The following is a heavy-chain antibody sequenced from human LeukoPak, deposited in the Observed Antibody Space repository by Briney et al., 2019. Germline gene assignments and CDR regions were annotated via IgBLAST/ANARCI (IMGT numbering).Heavy chain of an antibody. CDR3: ARDAPWYYDILTAYPPPRVFDY. J-gene: IGHJ4*02. V-gene: IGHV1-18*01. Sequence: GASVKVSCKASGYTFTSYGISWVRQAPGQGLEWMGWISAYNGNTNYAQKLQGRVTMTTDTSTSTAYMELRSLRSDDTAVYYCARDAPWYYDILTAYPPPRVFDYWGQGTLVTVSS. D-gene: IGHD3-9*01. CDR2: ISAYNGNT. CDR1: GYTFTSYG.